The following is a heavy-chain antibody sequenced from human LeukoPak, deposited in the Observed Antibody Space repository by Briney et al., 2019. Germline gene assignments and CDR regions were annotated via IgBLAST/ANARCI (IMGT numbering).Heavy chain of an antibody. CDR1: GFTFSSYW. V-gene: IGHV3-74*01. CDR3: AKTATTVTQGGAFDT. J-gene: IGHJ3*02. Sequence: PGGSLRLSCVASGFTFSSYWMHWVRQVPGKGRVWVSRINSDGSITNYAAFVKGRFTISSDNAKNTLYLQMNSLRAEDTAVYYCAKTATTVTQGGAFDTWGQGTMVTVSS. CDR2: INSDGSIT. D-gene: IGHD4-17*01.